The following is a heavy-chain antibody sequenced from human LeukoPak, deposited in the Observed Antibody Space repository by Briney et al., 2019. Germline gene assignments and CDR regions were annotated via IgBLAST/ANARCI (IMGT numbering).Heavy chain of an antibody. CDR1: GGSINIGPYS. D-gene: IGHD2-2*01. Sequence: SETLSLTCAVSGGSINIGPYSWSWIRQPPGKGLEWIGYIYYSGSTYYNPSLESRVTISLDTSQNRFSLRLRSLTAADTAVYYCARVVVVPAAKSYYFDYWGQGTLVTVSS. CDR2: IYYSGST. J-gene: IGHJ4*02. V-gene: IGHV4-30-2*01. CDR3: ARVVVVPAAKSYYFDY.